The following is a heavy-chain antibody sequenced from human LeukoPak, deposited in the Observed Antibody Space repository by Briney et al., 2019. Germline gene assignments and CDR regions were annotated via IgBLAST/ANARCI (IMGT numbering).Heavy chain of an antibody. Sequence: RGCLSLSRAASLFTLSSYWMSWVRQAPGKGLEGVASTREDGSETYYVDSVKGRFTISRDNAKTSLYLQMSSLRAEVTAVYYRERDSSGYYDSWGQGTLVTVSS. V-gene: IGHV3-7*01. D-gene: IGHD3-22*01. J-gene: IGHJ4*02. CDR1: LFTLSSYW. CDR3: ERDSSGYYDS. CDR2: TREDGSET.